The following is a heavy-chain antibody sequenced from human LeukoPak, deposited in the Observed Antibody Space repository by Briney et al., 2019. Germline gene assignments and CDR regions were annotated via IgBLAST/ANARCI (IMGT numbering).Heavy chain of an antibody. CDR3: ARANWNYVWFDP. J-gene: IGHJ5*02. V-gene: IGHV1-2*06. Sequence: ASVKVSCKASGYSFTGYYMHWVRQAPGQGLEWMGRINPNSGGTNYAQKFQGRVTMTRDTSISTAYMELSRLRSDDTAVYYCARANWNYVWFDPWGQGTLVTVSS. CDR1: GYSFTGYY. CDR2: INPNSGGT. D-gene: IGHD1-7*01.